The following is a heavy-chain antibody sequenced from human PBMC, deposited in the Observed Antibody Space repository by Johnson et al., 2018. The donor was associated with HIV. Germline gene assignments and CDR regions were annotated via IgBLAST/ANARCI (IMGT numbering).Heavy chain of an antibody. CDR1: GFTFSSYA. CDR3: ASTSSGWFYAFDI. CDR2: ISYDGRDA. Sequence: VQLVESGGGVVKPGGSLRLSCAASGFTFSSYAMHWVCQAPGKGLEWVAVISYDGRDAYYADSVKGRFTISRDNSKNTLYLQMNSLRAEDKAVYYCASTSSGWFYAFDIWGQGTMVTVSS. V-gene: IGHV3-30*04. D-gene: IGHD6-19*01. J-gene: IGHJ3*02.